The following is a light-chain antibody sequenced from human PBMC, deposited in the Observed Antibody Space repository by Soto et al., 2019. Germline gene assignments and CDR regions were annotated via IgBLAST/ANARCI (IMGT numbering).Light chain of an antibody. CDR3: ASWDDILHGPL. Sequence: QSVLTQPPSASGAPGQRVTISCSGGTSNFGTKSVNWYQHLPGAAPRLLIYDSDQRPSGVPDRFSGSKSATSASLAISGLQSADEGDYFCASWDDILHGPLFGGGT. V-gene: IGLV1-44*01. CDR2: DSD. J-gene: IGLJ2*01. CDR1: TSNFGTKS.